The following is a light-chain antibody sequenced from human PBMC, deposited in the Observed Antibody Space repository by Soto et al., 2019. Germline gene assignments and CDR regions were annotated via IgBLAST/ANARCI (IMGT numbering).Light chain of an antibody. Sequence: EIALTQYPGTLSLSPGERATLSWGASQSVSNNDLAWYQQKPGHAPRLGIYGASNRATGIPDRFSGSGSGTDFTLTISRLEPEDFAVDDCQQYGSSGTFGQGTKVDIK. CDR2: GAS. CDR3: QQYGSSGT. J-gene: IGKJ1*01. CDR1: QSVSNND. V-gene: IGKV3-20*01.